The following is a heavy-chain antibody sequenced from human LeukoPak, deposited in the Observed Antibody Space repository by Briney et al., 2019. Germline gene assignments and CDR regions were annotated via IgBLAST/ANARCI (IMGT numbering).Heavy chain of an antibody. V-gene: IGHV1-69*13. J-gene: IGHJ4*02. D-gene: IGHD3-22*01. CDR2: IIPIFGTA. Sequence: ASVKVSCKASRGTFSSYAISWVRQAPGQGLEWMGGIIPIFGTANYAQKFQGRVTITADESTSTAYMELSSLRSEDTAVYYCARGSYYYDSSGYCLDYWGQGTLVTVSS. CDR3: ARGSYYYDSSGYCLDY. CDR1: RGTFSSYA.